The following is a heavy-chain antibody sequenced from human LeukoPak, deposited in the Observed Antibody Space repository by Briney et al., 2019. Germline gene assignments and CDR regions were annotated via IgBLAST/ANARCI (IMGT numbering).Heavy chain of an antibody. D-gene: IGHD2-8*01. CDR1: GYTFTGYY. Sequence: ASVKVSCKASGYTFTGYYMHWVRQAPGQGLEWMGWINTYNGNTKYIQKLQGRVTMTTDTSTSTAYMELRSLRSDDTAVYYCARDLVHHRLLATNYNWFDPWGQGTLVTVSS. J-gene: IGHJ5*02. V-gene: IGHV1/OR15-2*02. CDR3: ARDLVHHRLLATNYNWFDP. CDR2: INTYNGNT.